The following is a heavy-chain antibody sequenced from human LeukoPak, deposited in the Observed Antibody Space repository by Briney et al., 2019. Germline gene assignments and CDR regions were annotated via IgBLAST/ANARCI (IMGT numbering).Heavy chain of an antibody. V-gene: IGHV1-69*06. Sequence: SVTVSFTASAGTFSSYAISWVRQAPGQGLEWMGGIIPIFGTANYAQKFQGRVTITADKSTSTAYMELSSLRSEDTAVYYCARQPRLNYYDSSGYYYEGGYFDYWGQGTLVTVSS. D-gene: IGHD3-22*01. CDR1: AGTFSSYA. J-gene: IGHJ4*02. CDR3: ARQPRLNYYDSSGYYYEGGYFDY. CDR2: IIPIFGTA.